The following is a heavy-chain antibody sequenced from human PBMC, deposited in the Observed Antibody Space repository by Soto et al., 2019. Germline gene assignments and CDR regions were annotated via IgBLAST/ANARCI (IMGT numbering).Heavy chain of an antibody. CDR2: ISAYNGNT. CDR3: ASRGYDFWSGSYGMDV. D-gene: IGHD3-3*01. V-gene: IGHV1-18*01. CDR1: GYTFTSYG. Sequence: QVQLVQSGAEVKKPGASVKVSCKASGYTFTSYGISWVRQAPGQGLEWMGWISAYNGNTNYAQKLQGRVTMTTDTXTXXAYMELRSLRSDDTAVYYCASRGYDFWSGSYGMDVWGQGTTVTVSS. J-gene: IGHJ6*02.